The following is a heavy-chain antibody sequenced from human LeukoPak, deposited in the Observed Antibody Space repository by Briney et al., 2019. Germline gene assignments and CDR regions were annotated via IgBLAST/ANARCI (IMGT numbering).Heavy chain of an antibody. CDR2: SSSSGGGT. CDR1: GFTFSNYA. Sequence: PGGSLRLSCAASGFTFSNYAMTWVRQAPGKGLEWVSGSSSSGGGTYYADSVKGRFTVSSDNAKNSLYLQMNSLRAEDTAVYYCARDAPGSNTGDYWGPGTLVTVSS. J-gene: IGHJ4*02. CDR3: ARDAPGSNTGDY. V-gene: IGHV3-23*01. D-gene: IGHD1-14*01.